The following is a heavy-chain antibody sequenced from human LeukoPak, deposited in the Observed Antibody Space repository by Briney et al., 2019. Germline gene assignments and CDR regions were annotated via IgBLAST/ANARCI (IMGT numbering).Heavy chain of an antibody. D-gene: IGHD6-19*01. V-gene: IGHV3-23*01. CDR1: GFTFSSYA. J-gene: IGHJ4*02. CDR2: ISGSGGST. CDR3: AKARSGWYGVEDY. Sequence: GGSLRLSCAASGFTFSSYAMSWFRQAPGKGLEWVSAISGSGGSTYYADSVKGRFTIPRDNSKNTLYLQMNSLRAEDTAVYYCAKARSGWYGVEDYWGQGTLVTVSS.